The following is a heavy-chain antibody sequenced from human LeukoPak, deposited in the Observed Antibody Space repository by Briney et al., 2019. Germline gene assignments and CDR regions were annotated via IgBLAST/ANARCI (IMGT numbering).Heavy chain of an antibody. D-gene: IGHD2-2*01. CDR2: INSDGSSR. V-gene: IGHV3-74*01. J-gene: IGHJ4*02. Sequence: PGGSLRLSCATSAFTFSSYWMHWVRQAPGKGLVWVSRINSDGSSRSYADYVKGRFTISRDDAKNTLYLQMSSLSVDDTAIYYCTRGSPGCSSSWLDFWGQGILVTVSS. CDR1: AFTFSSYW. CDR3: TRGSPGCSSSWLDF.